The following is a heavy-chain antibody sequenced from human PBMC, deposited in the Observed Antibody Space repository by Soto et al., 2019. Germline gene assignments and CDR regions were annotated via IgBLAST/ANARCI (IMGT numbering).Heavy chain of an antibody. Sequence: SVKVSCKASGGTFSSYAISWVRQAPGQGLEWMGGIIPIFGTANYAQKFQGRVTITADESTSTAYMELSSLRSEDTAVYYCASIAARPFPVYGMDVWGQGTTVTVSS. J-gene: IGHJ6*02. V-gene: IGHV1-69*13. D-gene: IGHD6-6*01. CDR2: IIPIFGTA. CDR1: GGTFSSYA. CDR3: ASIAARPFPVYGMDV.